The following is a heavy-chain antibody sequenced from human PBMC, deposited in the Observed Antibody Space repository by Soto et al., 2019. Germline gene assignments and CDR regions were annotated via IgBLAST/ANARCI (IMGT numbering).Heavy chain of an antibody. Sequence: SETLSLTCIVSGESISSSSDYWVWIRQPPGKGLEWIGSIYYSGRTYYNPSFKSRVTISIDTSKNQFSLKLSSVTATDTAVYYCARQRTTVVTQAYFDHWGQGALVTVYS. CDR2: IYYSGRT. V-gene: IGHV4-39*01. D-gene: IGHD2-21*02. J-gene: IGHJ4*02. CDR1: GESISSSSDY. CDR3: ARQRTTVVTQAYFDH.